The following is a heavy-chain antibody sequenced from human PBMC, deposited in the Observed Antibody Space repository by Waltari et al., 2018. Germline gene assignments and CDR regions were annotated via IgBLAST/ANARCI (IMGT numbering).Heavy chain of an antibody. D-gene: IGHD3-22*01. Sequence: QVQLVQSGAEVQKPGSSVTVSCKASGGTLSSYAISWVRQAPGQGLEWMGRSILIFGTANYAQKFQGRVTITADKSTSTAYMELSSLRSEDTAVYYCAREQYYYDSSGWAYWGQGTLVTVSS. CDR2: SILIFGTA. CDR3: AREQYYYDSSGWAY. J-gene: IGHJ4*02. V-gene: IGHV1-69*13. CDR1: GGTLSSYA.